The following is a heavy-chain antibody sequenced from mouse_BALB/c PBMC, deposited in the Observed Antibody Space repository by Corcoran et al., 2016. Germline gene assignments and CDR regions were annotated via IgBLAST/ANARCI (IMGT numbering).Heavy chain of an antibody. V-gene: IGHV3-6*02. J-gene: IGHJ2*01. CDR3: ATLLRPFDY. D-gene: IGHD1-2*01. Sequence: DVQLQESGPGLVKPSQSLSLTCSVTGYPITSGYYWNWIRQFPGNKLEWMGYISYDGSNNYNPSLKNRISITLDTSKNQFFLKLNSVTTEDTATYYCATLLRPFDYWGQGTTLTVSS. CDR2: ISYDGSN. CDR1: GYPITSGYY.